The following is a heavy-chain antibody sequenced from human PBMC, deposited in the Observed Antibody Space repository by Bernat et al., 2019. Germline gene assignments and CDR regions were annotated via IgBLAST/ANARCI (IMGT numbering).Heavy chain of an antibody. CDR1: GFTFSTYA. CDR3: AGDSDYVSGGFDY. V-gene: IGHV3-30*04. CDR2: IWYGGSNK. D-gene: IGHD3-10*01. Sequence: QVQLVESGGGVVQPGRSQRLSCAASGFTFSTYAIHWVRQAPGKGLEWVAVIWYGGSNKYYADSGKGRFTISRKNSKNTLYLKRNSMRAEDRAVYYCAGDSDYVSGGFDYWGQGTLVTVSS. J-gene: IGHJ4*02.